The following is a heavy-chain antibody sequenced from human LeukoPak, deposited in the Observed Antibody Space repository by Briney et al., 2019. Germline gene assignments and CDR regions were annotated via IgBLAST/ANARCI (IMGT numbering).Heavy chain of an antibody. Sequence: PGGSLRLSCAASGLTFSSYGMHWVRQAPGKGLEWVAVISYDGSNKYYADSVKGRFTISRDNSKNTLYLQMNSLRAEDTAVYYCAKSITGTTSGVLLGYWGQGTLVTVSS. V-gene: IGHV3-30*18. J-gene: IGHJ4*02. CDR1: GLTFSSYG. D-gene: IGHD1-20*01. CDR2: ISYDGSNK. CDR3: AKSITGTTSGVLLGY.